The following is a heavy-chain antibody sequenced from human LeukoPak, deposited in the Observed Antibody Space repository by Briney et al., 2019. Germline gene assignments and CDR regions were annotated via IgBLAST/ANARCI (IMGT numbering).Heavy chain of an antibody. Sequence: GGSLRLSCAASGFTFRSYAMSWVRQAPGKGLEWVSAISGSGGGKYYADSVKGRFTISRDNSKNTLYLQMNSLRAEDTAVYYCAKDYLTYSSGCYRAFDYWGQGTLVTVSS. J-gene: IGHJ4*02. D-gene: IGHD6-19*01. V-gene: IGHV3-23*01. CDR3: AKDYLTYSSGCYRAFDY. CDR1: GFTFRSYA. CDR2: ISGSGGGK.